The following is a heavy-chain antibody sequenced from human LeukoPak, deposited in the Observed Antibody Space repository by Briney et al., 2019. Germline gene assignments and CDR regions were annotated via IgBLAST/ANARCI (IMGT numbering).Heavy chain of an antibody. CDR2: ISSNGGST. J-gene: IGHJ4*02. CDR1: GFTFSSYA. Sequence: GGSLILSCAASGFTFSSYAMHWVRQAPGKGLEYVSAISSNGGSTYYANSVKGRFTISRDNSKNTLYLQMGSLRAEDMAVYYCARGTWGFDYWGQGTLVTVSS. V-gene: IGHV3-64*01. D-gene: IGHD3-16*01. CDR3: ARGTWGFDY.